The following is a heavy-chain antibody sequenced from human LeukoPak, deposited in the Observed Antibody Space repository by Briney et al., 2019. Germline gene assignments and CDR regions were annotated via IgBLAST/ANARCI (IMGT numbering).Heavy chain of an antibody. CDR3: ARRGRSSTSLYYYYMDV. V-gene: IGHV3-11*04. CDR2: ISTSGSTI. J-gene: IGHJ6*03. D-gene: IGHD2-2*01. Sequence: PGGSLRLSCAASGFTFSDYYMSWIRQAPGKGLEWVSYISTSGSTIYYADSVKGRFTISRDNAKNSLYLQLNSLRAKETAVYYCARRGRSSTSLYYYYMDVWGKGTTVTVSS. CDR1: GFTFSDYY.